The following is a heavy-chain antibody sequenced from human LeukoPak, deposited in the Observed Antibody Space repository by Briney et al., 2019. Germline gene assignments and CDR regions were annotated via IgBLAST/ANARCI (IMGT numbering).Heavy chain of an antibody. CDR3: ARDQYDTWSRRGNFDS. CDR1: GFTFGKYW. CDR2: IKLDGSEK. V-gene: IGHV3-7*03. D-gene: IGHD3-3*01. Sequence: GGSLRLSCVASGFTFGKYWMSWGRQAPGKGLEWVANIKLDGSEKNYVDSVKGRFTISRDNTKNSLYLQMNSLRAEDTAVFYCARDQYDTWSRRGNFDSWGQGTLVIVSS. J-gene: IGHJ4*02.